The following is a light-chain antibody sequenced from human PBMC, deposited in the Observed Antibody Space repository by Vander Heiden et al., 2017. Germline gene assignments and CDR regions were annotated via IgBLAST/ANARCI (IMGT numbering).Light chain of an antibody. J-gene: IGKJ2*01. CDR1: QSVSSN. CDR2: GAS. Sequence: EIVMTQSPATLSVSPGERATLSCRASQSVSSNLAWYQQKPGQAPRLLIYGASTRATGIPARFSGSGSGIEFTLTISIRQSEDFAVYYCQQDNYWPLSTFGQGTKLEIK. CDR3: QQDNYWPLST. V-gene: IGKV3-15*01.